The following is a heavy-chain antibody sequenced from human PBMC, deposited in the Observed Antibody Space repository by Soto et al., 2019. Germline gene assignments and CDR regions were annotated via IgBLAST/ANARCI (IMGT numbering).Heavy chain of an antibody. CDR1: GFTFSSYS. J-gene: IGHJ4*02. CDR2: ISSSSSYI. CDR3: ASGVVAATPGYY. V-gene: IGHV3-21*01. D-gene: IGHD2-15*01. Sequence: GGSLRLSCAASGFTFSSYSMNWVRQAPGKGLEWVSSISSSSSYIYYADSVKGRFTISRDNAKNSLYLQMNSLRAEDTAVYYCASGVVAATPGYYWGQGTLVTVSS.